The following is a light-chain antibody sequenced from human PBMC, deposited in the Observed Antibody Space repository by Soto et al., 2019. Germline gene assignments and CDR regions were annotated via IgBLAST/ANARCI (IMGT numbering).Light chain of an antibody. CDR2: EVS. CDR3: SSYAGSNNFPYL. V-gene: IGLV2-8*01. CDR1: SSDVGGYNY. Sequence: QSALTQPPSASGSPGQSVTISCTGTSSDVGGYNYLSWYQQHPGKAPKLMIYEVSKRPSGVPDRFSGSKSGNTAYLTVSGLQAEDEADYYCSSYAGSNNFPYLFGTGTKVTVL. J-gene: IGLJ1*01.